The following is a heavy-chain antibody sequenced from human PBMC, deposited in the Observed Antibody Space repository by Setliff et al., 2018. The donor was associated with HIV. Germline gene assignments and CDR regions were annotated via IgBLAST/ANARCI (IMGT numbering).Heavy chain of an antibody. CDR1: SGSISSYY. D-gene: IGHD3-3*01. CDR2: IYYSGST. CDR3: ARSPPTTFWSGYTYYYYMDV. V-gene: IGHV4-59*01. J-gene: IGHJ6*03. Sequence: PSETLSLTCTVSSGSISSYYWSWIRQPPGKGLEWIGYIYYSGSTNYNPSLKSRVTISVDTSKNQFSPKLNSVTAADTAVYYCARSPPTTFWSGYTYYYYMDVWGKGTTVTVSS.